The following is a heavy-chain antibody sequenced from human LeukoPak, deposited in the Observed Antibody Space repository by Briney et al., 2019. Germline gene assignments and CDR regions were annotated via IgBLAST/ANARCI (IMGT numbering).Heavy chain of an antibody. D-gene: IGHD6-19*01. CDR1: GGPISSYY. CDR2: IYYSGST. J-gene: IGHJ4*02. V-gene: IGHV4-59*01. Sequence: PSETLSLTCTVSGGPISSYYWSWIWQPPGKGLEWIGYIYYSGSTNYNPSLKSRVTISVDTSKKQFSLKLSSVTAADTAVYYCARGIAVAGTWSSYFDYWGQGALVTVSS. CDR3: ARGIAVAGTWSSYFDY.